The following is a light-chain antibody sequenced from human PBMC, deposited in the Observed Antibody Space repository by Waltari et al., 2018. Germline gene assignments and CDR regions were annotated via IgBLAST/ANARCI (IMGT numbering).Light chain of an antibody. V-gene: IGKV1-33*01. CDR1: QNIDGF. J-gene: IGKJ1*01. CDR3: QHYDGVPPWT. CDR2: AAS. Sequence: DIQMTQSPSSLSASVGDRVPITCRASQNIDGFLHWYQHKPGKAPKLLIYAASTLQSGVSSRFTGSGSGTDFVFTISRLQPEDIATYYCQHYDGVPPWTFGQGTRVDFK.